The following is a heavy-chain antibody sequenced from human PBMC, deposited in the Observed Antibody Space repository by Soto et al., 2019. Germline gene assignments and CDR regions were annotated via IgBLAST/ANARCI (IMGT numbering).Heavy chain of an antibody. V-gene: IGHV1-18*01. CDR2: ISAYNGNT. Sequence: ASVKVSCKASGYKFTNYGISWVRQAPGQGLEWMGWISAYNGNTNYAQKFQGRVTMTTETSTSTVYMEVRSLRSDDTALYYCARDAHDYGGLAFDHWGQGTLVTFSS. CDR3: ARDAHDYGGLAFDH. D-gene: IGHD4-17*01. CDR1: GYKFTNYG. J-gene: IGHJ4*02.